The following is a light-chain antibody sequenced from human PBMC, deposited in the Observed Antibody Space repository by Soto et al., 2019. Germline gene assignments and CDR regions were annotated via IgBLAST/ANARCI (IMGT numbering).Light chain of an antibody. CDR2: GTS. CDR1: RSVSSNY. J-gene: IGKJ4*01. Sequence: EIVLTQSPGTLSLSPGERATLSCRASRSVSSNYLAWYQQKPGQAPRLLIYGTSSRATGIPDRFSGSGSGTEFTLTISRLEPEDFAVYYCQQYGSSPFTFGGGTKVEIK. V-gene: IGKV3-20*01. CDR3: QQYGSSPFT.